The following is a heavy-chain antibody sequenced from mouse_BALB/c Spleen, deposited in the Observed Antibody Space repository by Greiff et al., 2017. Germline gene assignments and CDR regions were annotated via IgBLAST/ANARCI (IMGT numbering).Heavy chain of an antibody. D-gene: IGHD3-3*01. CDR1: GFTFRSYT. J-gene: IGHJ4*01. Sequence: VTLVESGGGLVQPGGSLKLSCAAPGFTFRSYTMSWVRQTPEKRLEWVAYISNGGGSTYYPDTVKGRFTISRNNAKNTLYLQMSSLKSEDTAMYYCAREGYCYAMDYWGQGTSVTVSA. V-gene: IGHV5-12-2*01. CDR3: AREGYCYAMDY. CDR2: ISNGGGST.